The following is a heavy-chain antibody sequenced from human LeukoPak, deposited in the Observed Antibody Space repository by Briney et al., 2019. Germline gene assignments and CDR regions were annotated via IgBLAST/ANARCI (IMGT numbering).Heavy chain of an antibody. D-gene: IGHD5-18*01. Sequence: PGGSLRLSCAASGFTFNNAWMSWVRQAPGKGLEWVGRIKSKTDGGPTDYAAPVKGRFTISRDDSKNTLYQQMNSLKTEDTAVYYCSIDRGNSYGFYPHWGQGTLVTVSS. J-gene: IGHJ4*02. CDR1: GFTFNNAW. CDR3: SIDRGNSYGFYPH. V-gene: IGHV3-15*01. CDR2: IKSKTDGGPT.